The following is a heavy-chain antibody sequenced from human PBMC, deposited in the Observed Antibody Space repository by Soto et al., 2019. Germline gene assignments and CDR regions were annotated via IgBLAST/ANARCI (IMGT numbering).Heavy chain of an antibody. D-gene: IGHD3-9*01. CDR3: ARGSINYDILIEKPKYYYYYGMDV. V-gene: IGHV1-69*01. Sequence: QVQLVQSGAEVKKPGSSVKVSCKASGGTFSSYAISWVRQAPGQGLEWMGGIIPIFGTANYAQKFQGRVTITADESTSTAYMELSSLRSEDTAVYYCARGSINYDILIEKPKYYYYYGMDVWGQGTTVTVSS. CDR1: GGTFSSYA. J-gene: IGHJ6*02. CDR2: IIPIFGTA.